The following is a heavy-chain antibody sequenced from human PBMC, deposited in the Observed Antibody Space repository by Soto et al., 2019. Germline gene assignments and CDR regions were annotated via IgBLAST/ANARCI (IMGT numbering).Heavy chain of an antibody. J-gene: IGHJ4*02. Sequence: SETLSLTCTVSGYSISSGYYWGWIRQPPGKGLEWIGSIYHSGSTYYNPSLKSRVTISVDTSKNPFSLKLSSVTAADTAVYYCATRRGYSGYDDYWGQGTLVTVSS. CDR1: GYSISSGYY. D-gene: IGHD5-12*01. V-gene: IGHV4-38-2*02. CDR3: ATRRGYSGYDDY. CDR2: IYHSGST.